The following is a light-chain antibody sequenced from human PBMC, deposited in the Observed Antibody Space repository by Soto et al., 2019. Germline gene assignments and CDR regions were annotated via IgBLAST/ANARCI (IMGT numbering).Light chain of an antibody. CDR2: GAS. Sequence: EIVMTQSPDTLSVSPGERATLFCRASQSVSSTVAWYQQRPGQAPRLLIYGASTRATGIPARFSGSGSGTDFTLTISSLEPEDFAVYYCQQRSNWPPITFGQGTKVDI. CDR3: QQRSNWPPIT. J-gene: IGKJ1*01. CDR1: QSVSST. V-gene: IGKV3-11*01.